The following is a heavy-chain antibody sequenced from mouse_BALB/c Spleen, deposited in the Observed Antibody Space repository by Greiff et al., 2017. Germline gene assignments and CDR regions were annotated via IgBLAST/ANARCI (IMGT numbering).Heavy chain of an antibody. J-gene: IGHJ2*01. D-gene: IGHD1-2*01. CDR2: INPSTGYT. V-gene: IGHV1-7*01. Sequence: VQLVESGAELAKPGASVKMSCKASGYTFTSYWMHWVKQRPGQGLEWIGYINPSTGYTEYNQKFKDKATLTADKSSSTAYMQLSSLTSEDSAVYYCGDYYGYVGYWGQGTTLTVSS. CDR3: GDYYGYVGY. CDR1: GYTFTSYW.